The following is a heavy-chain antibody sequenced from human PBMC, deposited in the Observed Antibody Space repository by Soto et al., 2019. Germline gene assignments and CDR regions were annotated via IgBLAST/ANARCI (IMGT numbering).Heavy chain of an antibody. J-gene: IGHJ4*02. CDR3: ARGPYSSSHLDY. V-gene: IGHV1-69*13. D-gene: IGHD6-6*01. Sequence: SVKVSCKASGGTFSSYAISWVRQAPGQGLEWMGGVIPIFGTANYAQKFQGRVTITADESTSTAYMELSSLRSEDTAVYYCARGPYSSSHLDYWGQVTPVTVST. CDR1: GGTFSSYA. CDR2: VIPIFGTA.